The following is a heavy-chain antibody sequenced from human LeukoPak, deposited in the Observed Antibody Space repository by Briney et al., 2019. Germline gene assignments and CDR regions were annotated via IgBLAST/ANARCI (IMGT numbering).Heavy chain of an antibody. J-gene: IGHJ5*02. CDR2: FYYSGRS. Sequence: PSQTLSLTCTVSNDSVNNGNSYWSWVRQPPGKGLEWIGCFYYSGRSYSNPSLRSRVAISGDTANNQFSLKVNSVTAADTAVYFCARTGFSYGSAGSWGQGTLVTVSA. CDR3: ARTGFSYGSAGS. V-gene: IGHV4-30-4*01. CDR1: NDSVNNGNSY. D-gene: IGHD5-18*01.